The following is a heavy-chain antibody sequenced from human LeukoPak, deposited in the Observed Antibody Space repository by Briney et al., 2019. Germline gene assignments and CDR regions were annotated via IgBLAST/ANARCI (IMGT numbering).Heavy chain of an antibody. Sequence: GSLRLSCLTSGFKFSSYSMNWVRQAPGKGLEWVSSISPSGNYMHFADSVKGRFTVSRDNAHSTLYLQMSSLQVQDTALYYCVRDETGGEVYKYWGQGTLITVSS. J-gene: IGHJ4*02. CDR2: ISPSGNYM. V-gene: IGHV3-21*06. D-gene: IGHD2-21*01. CDR3: VRDETGGEVYKY. CDR1: GFKFSSYS.